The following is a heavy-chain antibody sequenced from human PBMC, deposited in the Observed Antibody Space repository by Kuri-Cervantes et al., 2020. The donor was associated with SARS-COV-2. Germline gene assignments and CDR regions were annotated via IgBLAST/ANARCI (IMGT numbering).Heavy chain of an antibody. Sequence: GGSLRLSCAASGFTFSSYAMNWVRQAPGRGLEWVSAISGSGGSTYYAGSVKGRFTISRDNSKNTLYLQVISLRAEDTAPYYCAKDYLSDTSNYFDYWGQGALVTVSS. J-gene: IGHJ4*02. D-gene: IGHD2/OR15-2a*01. CDR2: ISGSGGST. V-gene: IGHV3-23*01. CDR3: AKDYLSDTSNYFDY. CDR1: GFTFSSYA.